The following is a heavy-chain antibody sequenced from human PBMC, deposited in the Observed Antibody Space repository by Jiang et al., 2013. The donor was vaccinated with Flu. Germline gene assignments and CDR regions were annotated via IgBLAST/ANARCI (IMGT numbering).Heavy chain of an antibody. J-gene: IGHJ6*03. D-gene: IGHD2-2*02. CDR2: ISSNGGST. Sequence: QLLESGGDLVQPGGSLRLSCAASGFTFSSYAMHWVRQAPGKGLEHVSGISSNGGSTFYASSVKGRFTISRDNSKNTLYLQMGRLRAEDLAVYYCAREGAPTFQLLYYYYMDVWGKGTTVTVSS. CDR3: AREGAPTFQLLYYYYMDV. V-gene: IGHV3-64*01. CDR1: GFTFSSYA.